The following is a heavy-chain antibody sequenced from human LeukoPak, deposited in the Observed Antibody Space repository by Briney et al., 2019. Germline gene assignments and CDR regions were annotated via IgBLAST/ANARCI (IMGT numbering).Heavy chain of an antibody. CDR1: GVSISSYY. Sequence: SETLSLTCTVSGVSISSYYWSWIRQPPGKGLEWIGYIYYSGSTNYNPSLKNRVTISVDTSKNQFSLKLSSVTAADTAVYYCARAFYPGYYSYMAVWGKGTTVTVSS. CDR2: IYYSGST. D-gene: IGHD3-3*02. CDR3: ARAFYPGYYSYMAV. J-gene: IGHJ6*03. V-gene: IGHV4-59*01.